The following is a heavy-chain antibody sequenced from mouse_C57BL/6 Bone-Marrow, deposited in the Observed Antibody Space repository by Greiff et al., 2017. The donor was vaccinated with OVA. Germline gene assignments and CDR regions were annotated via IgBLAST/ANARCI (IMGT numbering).Heavy chain of an antibody. D-gene: IGHD2-5*01. Sequence: VKLQQPGAELVKPGASVKLSCKASGYTFTSYWMHWVKQRPGQGLEWIGMIHPNSGSTNYNEKFKSKATLTVDKSSSTAYMQLSSLTSEDSAVYYCARRGAYYSNYVPFAYWGQGTLVTVSA. CDR1: GYTFTSYW. CDR2: IHPNSGST. J-gene: IGHJ3*01. CDR3: ARRGAYYSNYVPFAY. V-gene: IGHV1-64*01.